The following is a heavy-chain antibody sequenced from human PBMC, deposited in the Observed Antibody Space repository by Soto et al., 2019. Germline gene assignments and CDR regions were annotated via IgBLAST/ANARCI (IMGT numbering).Heavy chain of an antibody. CDR2: IIPIVGTG. CDR1: GGSFSSYA. J-gene: IGHJ6*02. CDR3: ARDLRAAGRPGMDV. D-gene: IGHD6-13*01. V-gene: IGHV1-69*13. Sequence: SVKVSCKASGGSFSSYAISWGRQAPGQGLEWMGGIIPIVGTGNYAQNFQGRVTITADESTSTAYMELSSLRSEDTAMYYCARDLRAAGRPGMDVWGQGTTVTVSS.